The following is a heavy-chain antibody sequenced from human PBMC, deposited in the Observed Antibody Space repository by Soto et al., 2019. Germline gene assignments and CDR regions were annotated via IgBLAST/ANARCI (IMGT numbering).Heavy chain of an antibody. V-gene: IGHV1-18*01. CDR3: ARVYGYARSITMVRGVIPYYFDY. J-gene: IGHJ4*02. D-gene: IGHD3-10*01. Sequence: VASVKVSCKASGYTFTSYGISWVRQAPGQGLEWMGWISAYNGNTNYVQKLQGRVTMTTDTSTSTAYMELRSLRSDDTAVYYCARVYGYARSITMVRGVIPYYFDYWGQGTLVTVSS. CDR2: ISAYNGNT. CDR1: GYTFTSYG.